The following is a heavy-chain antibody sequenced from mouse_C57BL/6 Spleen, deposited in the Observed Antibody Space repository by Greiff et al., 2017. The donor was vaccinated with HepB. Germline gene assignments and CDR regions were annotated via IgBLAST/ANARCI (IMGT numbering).Heavy chain of an antibody. CDR3: ARDDYYWYFDV. D-gene: IGHD2-13*01. CDR1: GYSITSGYY. CDR2: ISYDGSN. V-gene: IGHV3-6*01. J-gene: IGHJ1*03. Sequence: DVKLQESGPGLVKPSQSLSLTCSVTGYSITSGYYWNWIRQFPGNKLEWMGYISYDGSNNYNPSLKNRISITRDTSKNQFFLKLNSVTTEDTATYYCARDDYYWYFDVWGTGTTVTVSS.